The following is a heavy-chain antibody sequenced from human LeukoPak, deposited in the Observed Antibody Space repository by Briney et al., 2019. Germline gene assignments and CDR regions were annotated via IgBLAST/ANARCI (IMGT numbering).Heavy chain of an antibody. V-gene: IGHV1-3*01. CDR1: GYSFTTFA. D-gene: IGHD3-10*01. CDR3: ARDQSLGSYPDY. Sequence: ASVKVSCKASGYSFTTFAMHWVRQAPGQRLEWMGWINAGSGDTKYSQKFQGRVTFTRDTSASTAYMDLSSLRFEDTAVYFCARDQSLGSYPDYWGQGTLVTVSS. CDR2: INAGSGDT. J-gene: IGHJ4*02.